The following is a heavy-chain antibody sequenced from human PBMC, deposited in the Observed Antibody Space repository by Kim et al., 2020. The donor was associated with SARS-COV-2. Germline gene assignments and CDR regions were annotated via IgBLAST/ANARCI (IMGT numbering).Heavy chain of an antibody. D-gene: IGHD6-13*01. CDR2: ISYDGSNK. CDR1: GFTFSSYG. J-gene: IGHJ4*02. Sequence: GGSLRLSCAASGFTFSSYGMHWVRQAPGKGLEWVAVISYDGSNKYYADSVKGRFTISRDNSKNTLYLQMNSLRAEDTAVYYCAKDSDWYSSPTDYWGQGT. V-gene: IGHV3-30*18. CDR3: AKDSDWYSSPTDY.